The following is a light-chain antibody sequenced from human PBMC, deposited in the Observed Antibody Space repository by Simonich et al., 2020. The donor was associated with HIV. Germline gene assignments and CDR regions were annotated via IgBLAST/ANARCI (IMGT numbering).Light chain of an antibody. J-gene: IGKJ4*01. CDR3: QQYNNRPLT. CDR1: KSVSSN. V-gene: IGKV3-15*01. CDR2: SAS. Sequence: EIVMTQSPATLSVSPGERATLSCRARKSVSSNLAWYQPKPGQAPRLLIYSASTRATGIPAKFSGSWSGTEFTLTISSMQSEDIAVYYCQQYNNRPLTFGGGTKVEIK.